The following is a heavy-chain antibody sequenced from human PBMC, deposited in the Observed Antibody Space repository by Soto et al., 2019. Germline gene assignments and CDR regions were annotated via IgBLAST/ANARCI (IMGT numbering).Heavy chain of an antibody. CDR1: GGTFSSYA. Sequence: QVQLVQSGAEVKKPGSSVKVSCKASGGTFSSYAISWVRQAPGQGLEWMGGIIPIFGTANYAQKFQGRVTINADDSTSTAYMELSSLRSEDTAVYYCASGFYCSGGSCYFRDYYYYYGMDVWGQGTTVTVSS. CDR3: ASGFYCSGGSCYFRDYYYYYGMDV. J-gene: IGHJ6*02. CDR2: IIPIFGTA. V-gene: IGHV1-69*01. D-gene: IGHD2-15*01.